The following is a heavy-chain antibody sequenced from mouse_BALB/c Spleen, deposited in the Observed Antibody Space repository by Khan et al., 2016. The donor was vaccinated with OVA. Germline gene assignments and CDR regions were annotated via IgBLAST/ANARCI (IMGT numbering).Heavy chain of an antibody. V-gene: IGHV1-20*02. D-gene: IGHD1-1*01. CDR3: ARSDRSDFDY. CDR2: INPHIGET. Sequence: EVQLQQSGPELVKPGASVKISCKASGYSFTGYFMNWVMQSHGKSLEWIGRINPHIGETFYNQKFKDKATLTVDDSSITAHLVLRSLASEDSAVYYCARSDRSDFDYWGQGTTRTVSS. CDR1: GYSFTGYF. J-gene: IGHJ2*01.